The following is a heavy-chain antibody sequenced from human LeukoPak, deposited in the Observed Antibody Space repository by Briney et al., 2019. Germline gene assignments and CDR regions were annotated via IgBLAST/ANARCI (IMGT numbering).Heavy chain of an antibody. Sequence: SETLSLTCAVYGGSFSGYYWSWIRQPPGKGLEWIGEINHSGSTNYNPSLKSRVTISVDTSKNQFSLKLSSVTAADTAVYYCARLSSPQLWSHPFDYWGQGTLVTVSS. CDR2: INHSGST. CDR3: ARLSSPQLWSHPFDY. CDR1: GGSFSGYY. V-gene: IGHV4-34*01. D-gene: IGHD5-18*01. J-gene: IGHJ4*02.